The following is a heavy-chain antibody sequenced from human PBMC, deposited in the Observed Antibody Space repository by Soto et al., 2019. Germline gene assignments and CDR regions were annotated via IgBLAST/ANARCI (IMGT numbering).Heavy chain of an antibody. J-gene: IGHJ4*02. D-gene: IGHD2-2*01. CDR3: ARYTPEVQLLLDY. CDR2: ISSSGSTI. V-gene: IGHV3-11*01. CDR1: GFTFSDYY. Sequence: GGSLRLSCAASGFTFSDYYMSWIRQAPGKGLEWVSYISSSGSTIYYADSVKGRFTISRDNAKNSLYLQMNSLRAEDTAVYYCARYTPEVQLLLDYWGQGTLVTVSS.